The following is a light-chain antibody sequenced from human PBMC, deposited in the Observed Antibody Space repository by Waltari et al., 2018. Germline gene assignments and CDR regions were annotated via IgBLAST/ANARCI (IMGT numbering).Light chain of an antibody. V-gene: IGLV2-14*01. Sequence: QSALTQPASVSGSPGQSITISCTGTSSDVGGYNYVSWYQQHPGKAPKLMIYDVSKRPSVVSNRFSGSKSGNTASLTISGLQAEDEADYYCSSYTSSSTVFGTGTKVTVL. CDR3: SSYTSSSTV. CDR2: DVS. J-gene: IGLJ1*01. CDR1: SSDVGGYNY.